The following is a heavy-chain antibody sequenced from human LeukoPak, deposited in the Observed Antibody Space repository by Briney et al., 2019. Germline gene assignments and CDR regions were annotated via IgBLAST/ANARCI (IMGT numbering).Heavy chain of an antibody. D-gene: IGHD2-15*01. CDR3: GRGTIEVVAADLRTDQ. J-gene: IGHJ4*02. V-gene: IGHV1-2*02. CDR2: INPNSGGT. CDR1: GYTFTGYY. Sequence: ASVKVSCKASGYTFTGYYMHWVRQAPGQGLEWMGWINPNSGGTNSAQKFQGRVTMTRDTSISTAYMELSSLTFDDTAVYYCGRGTIEVVAADLRTDQWGQGTLVIVSS.